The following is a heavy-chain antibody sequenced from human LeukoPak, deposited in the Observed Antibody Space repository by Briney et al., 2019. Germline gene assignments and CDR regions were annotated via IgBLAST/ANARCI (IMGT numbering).Heavy chain of an antibody. V-gene: IGHV1-8*01. CDR3: VRGGSSTVDY. CDR1: GYTFTSHD. J-gene: IGHJ4*02. CDR2: MNPNSGNT. Sequence: GASVKVSCKASGYTFTSHDINWVRQATGQGLEWMGWMNPNSGNTGYAQKFQGRVTMTRSTSMSTAYMELSSLRFEDTAVYYCVRGGSSTVDYWGQGTLVTVSS. D-gene: IGHD6-13*01.